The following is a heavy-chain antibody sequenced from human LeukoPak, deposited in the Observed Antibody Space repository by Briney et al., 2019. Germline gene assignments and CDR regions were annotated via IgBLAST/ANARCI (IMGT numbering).Heavy chain of an antibody. J-gene: IGHJ6*03. CDR3: AKSYGSGYYYYYMDV. CDR2: INWNGGST. CDR1: GFTFSSYA. V-gene: IGHV3-20*01. D-gene: IGHD3-10*01. Sequence: PGGSLRLSCAASGFTFSSYAMSWVRQAPGQGLEWVSGINWNGGSTGYADPVKGRFTISRDNAKNSLYLQMNSLRAEDTALYHCAKSYGSGYYYYYMDVWGKGTTVTISS.